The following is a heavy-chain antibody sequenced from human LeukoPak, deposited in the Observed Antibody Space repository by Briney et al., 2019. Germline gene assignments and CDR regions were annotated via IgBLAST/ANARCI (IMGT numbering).Heavy chain of an antibody. V-gene: IGHV3-30-3*01. CDR1: GFTFSSYA. J-gene: IGHJ4*02. CDR2: ISYDGSNK. CDR3: ARVITGFWSGPFDY. Sequence: GGSLRLSCAASGFTFSSYAMHWVRQAPGKGLEWVAVISYDGSNKYYADSVKGRFTISRDNSKNTLYLQMNSLRAEDTAVYYCARVITGFWSGPFDYWGQGTLVTVSS. D-gene: IGHD3-3*01.